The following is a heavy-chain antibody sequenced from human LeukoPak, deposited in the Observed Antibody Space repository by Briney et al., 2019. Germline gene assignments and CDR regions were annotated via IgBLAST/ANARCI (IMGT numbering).Heavy chain of an antibody. Sequence: PSETLSLTCAVYGGSFSGYYWSWIRQPPGKGLEWIGEINHSGSTNYNPSLKSRVTISVDTSKNQFSLKLSSVTAADTAVYYCASYTVTDYYMDVWGKGTTVTVSS. V-gene: IGHV4-34*01. CDR2: INHSGST. D-gene: IGHD4-17*01. CDR1: GGSFSGYY. J-gene: IGHJ6*03. CDR3: ASYTVTDYYMDV.